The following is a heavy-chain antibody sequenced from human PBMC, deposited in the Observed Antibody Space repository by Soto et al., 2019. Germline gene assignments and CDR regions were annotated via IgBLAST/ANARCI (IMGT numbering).Heavy chain of an antibody. CDR3: AKSAARYSSGWPDDY. CDR2: ISGSGVST. CDR1: GFTFSSYA. J-gene: IGHJ4*02. V-gene: IGHV3-23*01. Sequence: GGSLRLSCAASGFTFSSYAMSWVRQAPGKGLEWVSAISGSGVSTYYADSVKGRFIISRDNSKNTLYLQMNSLRAEDTAVYYCAKSAARYSSGWPDDYWGQGTLVTVSS. D-gene: IGHD6-19*01.